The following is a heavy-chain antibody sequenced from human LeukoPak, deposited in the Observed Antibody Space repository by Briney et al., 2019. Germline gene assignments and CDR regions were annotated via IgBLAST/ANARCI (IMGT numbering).Heavy chain of an antibody. CDR3: AKVLSSGWYGDAFDI. CDR1: GFTVSSNY. D-gene: IGHD6-19*01. CDR2: IYSGGST. J-gene: IGHJ3*02. V-gene: IGHV3-53*01. Sequence: GGSLRLSCAASGFTVSSNYMSWVRQAPGKGLEWVSVIYSGGSTYYADSVKGRFTISRDNSKHTLYLQMNSLRAEDTAVYYCAKVLSSGWYGDAFDIWGQGTMVTVSS.